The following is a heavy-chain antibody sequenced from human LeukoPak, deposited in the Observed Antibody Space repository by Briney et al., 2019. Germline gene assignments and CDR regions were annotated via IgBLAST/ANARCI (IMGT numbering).Heavy chain of an antibody. CDR2: IKEDGSER. CDR1: AFIFSGHW. Sequence: GGSLRLSCEGSAFIFSGHWMNWVRQTPGKGLEWVASIKEDGSERQYVDPVKGRFTISRDNAKNSLYLQMNSLRAEDTAVYYCAITYCGGDCPFDYWGQGTLVTVSS. D-gene: IGHD2-21*02. V-gene: IGHV3-7*01. J-gene: IGHJ4*02. CDR3: AITYCGGDCPFDY.